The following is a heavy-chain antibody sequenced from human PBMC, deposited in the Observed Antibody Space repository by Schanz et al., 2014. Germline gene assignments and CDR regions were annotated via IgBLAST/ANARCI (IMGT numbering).Heavy chain of an antibody. CDR1: GFIVRSNY. Sequence: EVQLLESGGGLVQPGGSLRLSCAVSGFIVRSNYMTWVRQAPGKGLEWVAAVSSRSDEIKYADSVRGRFTISRDNAENTLFLQMNSLRAEDTAVYYCARKVVATIGGYYDNWGQGTLVIVSS. D-gene: IGHD5-12*01. J-gene: IGHJ4*02. V-gene: IGHV3-23*05. CDR3: ARKVVATIGGYYDN. CDR2: VSSRSDEI.